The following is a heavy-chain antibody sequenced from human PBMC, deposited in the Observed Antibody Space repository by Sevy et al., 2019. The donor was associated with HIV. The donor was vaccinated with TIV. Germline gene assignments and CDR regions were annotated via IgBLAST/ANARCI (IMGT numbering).Heavy chain of an antibody. J-gene: IGHJ5*02. D-gene: IGHD3-22*01. CDR3: AKQGYYYDAHSQSVDWFDP. V-gene: IGHV3-30-3*02. CDR1: GFNISPYS. CDR2: ISKDVKNQ. Sequence: GGSLRLSCSASGFNISPYSLHWVRQTPGKGLQWLAVISKDVKNQQFADFVRGRFSLSRDNSRNTFYLQMNNLRPEDTAVYFCAKQGYYYDAHSQSVDWFDPWGQGTLVTVSS.